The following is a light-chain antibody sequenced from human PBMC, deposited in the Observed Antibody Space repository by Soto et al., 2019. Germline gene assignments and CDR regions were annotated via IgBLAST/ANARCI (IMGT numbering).Light chain of an antibody. V-gene: IGKV4-1*01. Sequence: DIVMTQSPDSLTVSLCETATISCKSSQSILYSSNNKNSLAWYQHKPGHPPKLLIYGASTRESGVPDRISGSGSGTDFTLTISSLQAEDVAVYYCHQYYSVPVTFGQGTRLEIK. CDR2: GAS. CDR3: HQYYSVPVT. CDR1: QSILYSSNNKNS. J-gene: IGKJ5*01.